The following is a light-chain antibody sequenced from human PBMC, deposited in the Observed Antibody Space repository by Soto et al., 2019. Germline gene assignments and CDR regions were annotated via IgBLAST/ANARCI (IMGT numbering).Light chain of an antibody. Sequence: EIVLAQSPGALSLSRGERATRCSRASESVSDNYLAWYQQRSGQAPRLLIYGASSRATGIPNRFSGSGSGTDFTLTISRLEPEDFAVYYCQQYGNSPQTFGQGTKVDIK. J-gene: IGKJ1*01. V-gene: IGKV3-20*01. CDR1: ESVSDNY. CDR3: QQYGNSPQT. CDR2: GAS.